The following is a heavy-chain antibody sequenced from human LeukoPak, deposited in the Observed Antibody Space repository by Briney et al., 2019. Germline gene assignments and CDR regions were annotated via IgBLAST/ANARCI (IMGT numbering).Heavy chain of an antibody. D-gene: IGHD3-16*01. V-gene: IGHV3-48*04. CDR1: GFTFSSYS. CDR2: ISSSSNTI. CDR3: AREGYVYVWGSYQYYFDY. J-gene: IGHJ4*02. Sequence: PGGSLRLSCAASGFTFSSYSMNWVRQAPGKGLEWVSYISSSSNTIYYADSVKGRFTISRDNAKNSLYLQMNSLRAEDTAVYYCAREGYVYVWGSYQYYFDYWGQGTLVTVSS.